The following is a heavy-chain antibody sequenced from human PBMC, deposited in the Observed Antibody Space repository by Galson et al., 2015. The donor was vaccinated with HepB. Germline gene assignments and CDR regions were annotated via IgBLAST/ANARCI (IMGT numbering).Heavy chain of an antibody. CDR1: GFTFSSYA. CDR2: ISYDGSNK. D-gene: IGHD3-3*01. Sequence: SLRLSCAASGFTFSSYAMHWVRQAPGKGLEWVAVISYDGSNKYYADSVKGRFTISRDNSKNTLYLQMNSLRAEDTAVYYCARDLGYYDFWSGSDYWGQGTLVTVSS. J-gene: IGHJ4*02. CDR3: ARDLGYYDFWSGSDY. V-gene: IGHV3-30-3*01.